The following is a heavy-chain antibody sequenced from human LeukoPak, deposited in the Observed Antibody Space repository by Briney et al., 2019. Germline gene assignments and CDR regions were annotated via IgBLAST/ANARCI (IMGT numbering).Heavy chain of an antibody. CDR1: GFTFSSYA. CDR3: ARDVHYYDISYYFDY. V-gene: IGHV3-30-3*01. J-gene: IGHJ4*02. CDR2: ISYDGSNK. Sequence: GGSLRLSCAASGFTFSSYAMHWVRQAPGKGLEWVAVISYDGSNKYYADSVKGRFTISRDNSKNTLYLQMNSLRAEDTAVYYCARDVHYYDISYYFDYWGQGTLVTVSS. D-gene: IGHD3-22*01.